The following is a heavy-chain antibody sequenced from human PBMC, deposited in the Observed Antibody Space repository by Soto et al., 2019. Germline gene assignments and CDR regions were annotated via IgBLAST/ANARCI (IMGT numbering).Heavy chain of an antibody. D-gene: IGHD4-17*01. Sequence: PSETLSLTCSVAGAFVSSSDYHWTWIRQSPGKGLEWIGYISYSGNTNYDPSLESRVTISLDTSNNQFSMSLRSVTAADTATYYFARQLDSTVIDYWGRGTLVTVSS. V-gene: IGHV4-61*08. CDR2: ISYSGNT. J-gene: IGHJ4*02. CDR1: GAFVSSSDYH. CDR3: ARQLDSTVIDY.